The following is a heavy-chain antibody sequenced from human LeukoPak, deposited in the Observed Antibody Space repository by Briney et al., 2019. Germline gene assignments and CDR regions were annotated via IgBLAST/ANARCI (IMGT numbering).Heavy chain of an antibody. D-gene: IGHD2-2*01. Sequence: ASVKVSCRASGYIFTGYHMHWVRQAPGQGLEWMGRINPNSGDTNYAQNFQGRVTMTRDTSINTAYMELSRLRSDDTAVYYCARDYCSSTSCLFDYWGQGTLVTVSS. CDR2: INPNSGDT. CDR1: GYIFTGYH. CDR3: ARDYCSSTSCLFDY. J-gene: IGHJ4*02. V-gene: IGHV1-2*06.